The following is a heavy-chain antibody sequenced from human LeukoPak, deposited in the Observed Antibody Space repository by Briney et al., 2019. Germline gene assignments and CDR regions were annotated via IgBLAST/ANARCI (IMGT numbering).Heavy chain of an antibody. CDR1: GGSFSGYY. Sequence: SETLSLTCAVYGGSFSGYYWSWIRQSPGKGLEWIGEINHSGSTNYNPSLKRRVTISVDTSKNQFSLKLSSVTAADTAVYYCARGGRRITMIVVVIDPYFDYWGQGTLVTVSS. CDR3: ARGGRRITMIVVVIDPYFDY. D-gene: IGHD3-22*01. J-gene: IGHJ4*02. V-gene: IGHV4-34*01. CDR2: INHSGST.